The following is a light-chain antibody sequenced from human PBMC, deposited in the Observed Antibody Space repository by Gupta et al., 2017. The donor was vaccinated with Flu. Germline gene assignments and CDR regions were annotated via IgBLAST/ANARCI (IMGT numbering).Light chain of an antibody. Sequence: DIRMTQSPSSLYASVGDRVTITCRASQGISTYLAWFQQKPGRAPKSLIYAASRVQSGVPSKFSGSGSGTDFTLTISSRQPEDFATYYCQQENSFPITFGGGTKVEIK. CDR3: QQENSFPIT. J-gene: IGKJ4*01. V-gene: IGKV1-16*02. CDR1: QGISTY. CDR2: AAS.